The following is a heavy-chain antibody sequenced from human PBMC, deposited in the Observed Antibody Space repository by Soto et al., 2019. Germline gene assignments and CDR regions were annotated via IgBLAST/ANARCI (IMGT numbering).Heavy chain of an antibody. V-gene: IGHV3-72*01. J-gene: IGHJ4*02. CDR2: SKNKADSYIT. D-gene: IGHD3-16*01. CDR3: TVWGLGNDFGAV. CDR1: GFTFSNYY. Sequence: EVQLVESGGGLVQPGGSLRLSCAASGFTFSNYYMDWVRQAPGKGLEWVGRSKNKADSYITEYAASVKGRFSISRDASKNSLYLQMNSLKTEDTAVYYCTVWGLGNDFGAVWGQGILVTVSS.